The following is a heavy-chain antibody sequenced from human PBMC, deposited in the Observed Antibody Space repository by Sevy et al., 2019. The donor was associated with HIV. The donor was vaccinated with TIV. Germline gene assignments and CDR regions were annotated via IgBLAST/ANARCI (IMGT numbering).Heavy chain of an antibody. D-gene: IGHD1-20*01. Sequence: GESLKISCAASGFTFSNAWMSWVRQAPGKGLEWVGRIKSKTDGGTTDYAAPVKGRFTISRDDSKNTLYLQMNSLKTEDTAVHYCTTAAHNWNHYFDYWGQGTLVTVSS. V-gene: IGHV3-15*01. CDR2: IKSKTDGGTT. CDR3: TTAAHNWNHYFDY. J-gene: IGHJ4*02. CDR1: GFTFSNAW.